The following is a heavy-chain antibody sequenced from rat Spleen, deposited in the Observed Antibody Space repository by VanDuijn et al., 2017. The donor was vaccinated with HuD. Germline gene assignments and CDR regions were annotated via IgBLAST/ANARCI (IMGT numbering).Heavy chain of an antibody. Sequence: EVQLQESGPGLVKPSQSLSLTCSVTGYSITSNYWGWIRKFPGNKMEWLGYMSYSGTNGYNPPLKSRISITRDTSKNQFFLQLNSVNIEDTATYYCARYRDSYGHVGIFDYWGLGVMVTVSS. D-gene: IGHD1-12*01. CDR2: MSYSGTN. V-gene: IGHV3-1*01. CDR3: ARYRDSYGHVGIFDY. CDR1: GYSITSNY. J-gene: IGHJ2*01.